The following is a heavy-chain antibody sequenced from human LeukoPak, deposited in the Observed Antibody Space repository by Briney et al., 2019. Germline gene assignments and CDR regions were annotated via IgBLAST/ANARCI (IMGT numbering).Heavy chain of an antibody. CDR2: ISSSSSYA. Sequence: GGSLRLSCAASGFTFSDYYMSWIRQAPGKGREWVSYISSSSSYANYADSAKGRFTTSRDNTKNSLYLQMNSLRAEDTAVYYCARAIGYCSSTSCYSKYFQHWGQGTLVTVSS. D-gene: IGHD2-2*01. CDR1: GFTFSDYY. J-gene: IGHJ1*01. CDR3: ARAIGYCSSTSCYSKYFQH. V-gene: IGHV3-11*05.